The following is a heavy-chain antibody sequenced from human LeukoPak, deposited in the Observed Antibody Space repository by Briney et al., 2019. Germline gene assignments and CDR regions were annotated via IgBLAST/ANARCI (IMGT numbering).Heavy chain of an antibody. CDR1: GFTFSSYS. J-gene: IGHJ6*03. CDR2: ISSSGSTI. CDR3: ARRGYSYGPSSYMDV. V-gene: IGHV3-48*04. Sequence: GGSLRLSCAASGFTFSSYSMNWVRQAPGKGLEWVSYISSSGSTIYYADPVKGRFTISRDNAKNSLYLQMNSLRAEDTAVYYCARRGYSYGPSSYMDVWGKGTTVTISS. D-gene: IGHD5-18*01.